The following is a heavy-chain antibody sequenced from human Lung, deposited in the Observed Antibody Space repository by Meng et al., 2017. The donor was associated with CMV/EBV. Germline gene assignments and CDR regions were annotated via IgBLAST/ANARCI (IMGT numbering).Heavy chain of an antibody. CDR2: VYYSGST. J-gene: IGHJ3*02. D-gene: IGHD6-13*01. Sequence: SXTXSLXCTVSGGSVSSGSFYWSWIRQPPGEGLEWIGFVYYSGSTNYNPALKSRVTMSIDTSKNQFSLKLSSVTAADTAMYYCARVPQNIAAAGISAFDIXGQGTMVT. CDR3: ARVPQNIAAAGISAFDI. V-gene: IGHV4-61*01. CDR1: GGSVSSGSFY.